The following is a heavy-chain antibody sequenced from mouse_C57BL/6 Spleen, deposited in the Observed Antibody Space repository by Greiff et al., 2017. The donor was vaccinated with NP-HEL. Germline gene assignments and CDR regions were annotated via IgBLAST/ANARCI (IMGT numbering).Heavy chain of an antibody. CDR3: ARDGAYYSNYEDAMDY. V-gene: IGHV5-4*01. CDR2: ISDGGSYT. CDR1: GFTFSSYA. Sequence: EVHLVESGGGLVKPGGSLKLSCAASGFTFSSYAMSWVRQTPEKRLEWVATISDGGSYTYYPDNVKGRFTISRDNAKNNLYLQMSHLKSEDTAMYYCARDGAYYSNYEDAMDYWGQGTSVTVSS. J-gene: IGHJ4*01. D-gene: IGHD2-5*01.